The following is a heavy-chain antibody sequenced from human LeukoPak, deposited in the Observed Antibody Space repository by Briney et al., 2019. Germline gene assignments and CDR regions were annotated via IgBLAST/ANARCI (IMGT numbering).Heavy chain of an antibody. CDR3: ARVQRTAAGWYFDL. D-gene: IGHD2-15*01. CDR1: GFTFSSSP. V-gene: IGHV3-7*05. Sequence: GGSLRLSCAAPGFTFSSSPMSWVRQAPRKGLEWVANIKEDGSEKYYVDSVKGRFTISRDNARNSLFLQMNSLRAEDTAVFYCARVQRTAAGWYFDLWGRGTLVTVSS. CDR2: IKEDGSEK. J-gene: IGHJ2*01.